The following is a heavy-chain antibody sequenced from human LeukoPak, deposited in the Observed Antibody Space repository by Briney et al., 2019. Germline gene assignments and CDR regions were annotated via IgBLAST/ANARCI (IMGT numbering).Heavy chain of an antibody. CDR3: AKDPLDYYDSSGYYYGY. J-gene: IGHJ4*02. CDR2: ISGSGGST. V-gene: IGHV3-23*01. CDR1: GFTFSSYG. D-gene: IGHD3-22*01. Sequence: GGSLRLSCAASGFTFSSYGMSWVRQAPGKGLEWVSAISGSGGSTCYADSVKGRFTISRDNSKDTLYLQMNSLRAEDTAVYYCAKDPLDYYDSSGYYYGYWGQGTLVTVSS.